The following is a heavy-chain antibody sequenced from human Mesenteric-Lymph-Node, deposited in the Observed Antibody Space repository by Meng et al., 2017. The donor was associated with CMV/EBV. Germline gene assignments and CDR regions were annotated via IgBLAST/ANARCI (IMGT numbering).Heavy chain of an antibody. V-gene: IGHV3-21*01. CDR3: ARHHYHDFPI. CDR1: GFTFSSYW. J-gene: IGHJ3*02. D-gene: IGHD1-26*01. Sequence: GGSLRLSCAASGFTFSSYWMSWVRQAPGKGLEWVSGISWNSGNIGYADSVKGRFTIFRDNAKNSLSLQMNSLRAEDTAVYYCARHHYHDFPIWGQGTKVTVSS. CDR2: ISWNSGNI.